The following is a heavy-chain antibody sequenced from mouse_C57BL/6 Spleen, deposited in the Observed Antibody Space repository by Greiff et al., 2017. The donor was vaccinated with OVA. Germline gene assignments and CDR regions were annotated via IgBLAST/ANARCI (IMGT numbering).Heavy chain of an antibody. Sequence: EVKVVESGGGLVQPGGSMKLSCVASGFTFSNYWMNWVRQSPEKGLEWVAQIRLKSDNYATHYAESVKGRFTISRDDSKSSVYLQMNNLRAEDTGMYYCTEKWDFAYWGQGTLVTVSA. CDR3: TEKWDFAY. CDR2: IRLKSDNYAT. J-gene: IGHJ3*01. D-gene: IGHD1-3*01. CDR1: GFTFSNYW. V-gene: IGHV6-3*01.